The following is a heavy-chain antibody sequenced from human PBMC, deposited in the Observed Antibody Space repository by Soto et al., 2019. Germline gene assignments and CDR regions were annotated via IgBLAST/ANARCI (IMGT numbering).Heavy chain of an antibody. V-gene: IGHV3-11*01. CDR2: ISSSGSTI. D-gene: IGHD6-6*01. Sequence: GGSLRLSCAASGFTFSDYYMSWIRQAPGKGLEWVSYISSSGSTIYYADSVKGRFTISRDNAKDSLYLQMNSLKAEATAVSYCARGREYSRTNWFDPWGQGTLVTVSS. CDR3: ARGREYSRTNWFDP. J-gene: IGHJ5*02. CDR1: GFTFSDYY.